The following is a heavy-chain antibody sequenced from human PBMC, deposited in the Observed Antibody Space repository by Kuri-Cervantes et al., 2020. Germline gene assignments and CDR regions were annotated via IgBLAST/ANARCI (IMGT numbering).Heavy chain of an antibody. J-gene: IGHJ3*02. CDR2: INHSGST. V-gene: IGHV4-4*02. CDR3: ARDKVVGVVVPAAPGAFDI. D-gene: IGHD2-2*01. CDR1: GGSISITNW. Sequence: SETLSLTCTVSGGSISITNWWSWVRQPPGKGLEWIGEINHSGSTNYNPSLKSRVTISVDTSKNQFSLKLSSVTAADTAVYYCARDKVVGVVVPAAPGAFDIWGQGTMVTVSS.